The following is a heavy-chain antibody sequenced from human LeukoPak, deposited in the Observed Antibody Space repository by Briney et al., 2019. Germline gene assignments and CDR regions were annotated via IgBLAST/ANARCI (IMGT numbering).Heavy chain of an antibody. CDR1: GFTFYDYA. CDR2: ITWNGGMR. CDR3: AKEIAVAGYAFDY. V-gene: IGHV3-9*01. Sequence: GGSLRHSCAASGFTFYDYAMHWVRQAPGKGLEWVSGITWNGGMRGYADSVKGRFTISRDNAKKSLYLQMNNLRVEDTALYYCAKEIAVAGYAFDYWGQGILVTVSS. D-gene: IGHD6-19*01. J-gene: IGHJ4*02.